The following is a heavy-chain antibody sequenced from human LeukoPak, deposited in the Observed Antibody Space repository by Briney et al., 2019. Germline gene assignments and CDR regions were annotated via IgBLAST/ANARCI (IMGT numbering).Heavy chain of an antibody. Sequence: GESLKISCKGSGYSFTSFWIGWVRQMPGKGLEWMGIIYPGVSDTRYSPSFQGQVTISADKSISTAYLQWSSLKASDTAMYYCAGQDCSSTSCYENPWGQGTLVTVSS. V-gene: IGHV5-51*01. D-gene: IGHD2-2*01. CDR2: IYPGVSDT. CDR1: GYSFTSFW. J-gene: IGHJ5*02. CDR3: AGQDCSSTSCYENP.